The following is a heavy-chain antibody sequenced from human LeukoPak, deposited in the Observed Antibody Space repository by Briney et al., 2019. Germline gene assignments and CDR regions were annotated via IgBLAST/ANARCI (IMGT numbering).Heavy chain of an antibody. D-gene: IGHD3-10*01. J-gene: IGHJ5*02. CDR2: SYHSGST. CDR3: ARAFGSGSYYKRSWFDP. V-gene: IGHV4-38-2*02. Sequence: PSETLSLTCTVSGYSISIGYYWGWIRQPPGKGLEWIGSSYHSGSTNYNPSLKSRVTISVDTSKNQFSLKLSSVTAADTAVYYCARAFGSGSYYKRSWFDPWGQGTLVTVSS. CDR1: GYSISIGYY.